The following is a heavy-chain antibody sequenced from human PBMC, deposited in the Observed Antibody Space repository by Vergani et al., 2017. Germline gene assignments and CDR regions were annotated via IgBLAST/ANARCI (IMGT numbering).Heavy chain of an antibody. CDR1: GFSLSTSGMR. V-gene: IGHV2-70*04. J-gene: IGHJ5*02. CDR2: IDWDDAK. D-gene: IGHD2-15*01. Sequence: QVTLKESGPALVKPTQTLTLTCPFSGFSLSTSGMRVSWIRQPPGKALEWLARIDWDDAKFYSTSLTTRLTISKDTSKKQVVLTMTNMDPVDTATYYCARTNLGYCSVGSCDPLWFDPWGQGTLVTVSS. CDR3: ARTNLGYCSVGSCDPLWFDP.